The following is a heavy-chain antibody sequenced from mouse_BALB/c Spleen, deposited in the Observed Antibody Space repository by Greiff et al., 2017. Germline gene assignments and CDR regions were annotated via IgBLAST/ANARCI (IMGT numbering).Heavy chain of an antibody. CDR1: GFTFSSYT. CDR3: ARRGNWDDDYAMDY. V-gene: IGHV5-12-2*01. D-gene: IGHD4-1*01. Sequence: EVQGVESGGGLVQPGGSLKLSCAASGFTFSSYTMSWVRQTPEKRLEWVAYISNGGGSTYYPDTVKGRFTISRDNAKNTLYLQMSSLKSEDTAMYYCARRGNWDDDYAMDYWGQGTSVTVSS. CDR2: ISNGGGST. J-gene: IGHJ4*01.